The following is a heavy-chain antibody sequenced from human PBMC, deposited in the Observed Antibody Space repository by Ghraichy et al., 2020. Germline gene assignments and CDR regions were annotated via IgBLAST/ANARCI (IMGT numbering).Heavy chain of an antibody. J-gene: IGHJ2*01. CDR2: IYSGGST. V-gene: IGHV3-53*04. CDR1: GFTVSSNY. D-gene: IGHD3-22*01. Sequence: GESLNIYCAASGFTVSSNYMSWVRQAPGKGLEWVSVIYSGGSTYYADSVKGRFTISRHNSKNTLYLQMNSLRAEDTAVYYCARVPYYYDSREILWYFDLWGRGTLVTVSS. CDR3: ARVPYYYDSREILWYFDL.